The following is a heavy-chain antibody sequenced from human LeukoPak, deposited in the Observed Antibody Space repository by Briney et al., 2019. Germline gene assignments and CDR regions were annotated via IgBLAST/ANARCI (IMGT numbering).Heavy chain of an antibody. V-gene: IGHV4-59*01. J-gene: IGHJ5*02. D-gene: IGHD3-10*01. Sequence: SETLSLTCTVSGGSISSYYWSWIRQPPGKGLEWIGYIYYSGSPNYNPSLKSRVTISVDTSKNQFSLKLSSVTAADTAVYYCARWWDYGSGSYYRNWFDPWGQGTLVTVSS. CDR1: GGSISSYY. CDR2: IYYSGSP. CDR3: ARWWDYGSGSYYRNWFDP.